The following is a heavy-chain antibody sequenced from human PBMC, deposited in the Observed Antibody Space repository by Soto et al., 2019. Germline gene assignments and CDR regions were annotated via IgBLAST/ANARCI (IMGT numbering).Heavy chain of an antibody. Sequence: EVQLLESGGGLVQPGGSLRLSCAASGFTFSSYAMSWVRQAPGKGLEWVSAISGSGGSTYYADSVKGRFTISRDNSKNTLYLQMNSLRAEDTAVYYCAKCRISFTMVRGVFSSYYYGMDVWGQGTTVTVSS. CDR3: AKCRISFTMVRGVFSSYYYGMDV. V-gene: IGHV3-23*01. CDR1: GFTFSSYA. CDR2: ISGSGGST. J-gene: IGHJ6*02. D-gene: IGHD3-10*01.